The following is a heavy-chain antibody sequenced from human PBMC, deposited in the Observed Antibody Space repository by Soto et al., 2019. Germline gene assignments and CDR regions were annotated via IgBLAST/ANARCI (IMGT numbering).Heavy chain of an antibody. J-gene: IGHJ6*02. CDR3: ARRAWDSYYAIDV. D-gene: IGHD3-22*01. CDR1: GFTYTDFA. CDR2: ISYDGSDK. V-gene: IGHV3-30*09. Sequence: VQLVESGGGEVQPGRSLRLSCAASGFTYTDFALHWVRQAPGKGLEWVAIISYDGSDKYYADSVKGRFAISRDNPNNTLYLEMNSLRPEDTAVYFCARRAWDSYYAIDVWGQGTTVTVFS.